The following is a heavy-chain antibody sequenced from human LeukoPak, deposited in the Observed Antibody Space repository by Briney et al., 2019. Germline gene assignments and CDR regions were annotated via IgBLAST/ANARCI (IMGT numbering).Heavy chain of an antibody. CDR3: AKDSRYSSSSRFDP. CDR2: ISRDGSST. CDR1: GISFSSHW. D-gene: IGHD6-13*01. J-gene: IGHJ5*02. Sequence: QPGGSLRLACAASGISFSSHWMHWVRQAPGKGLVWVAHISRDGSSTTYADSVKGRFTTSRDNAKNSLYLQMNSLRAEDTALYYCAKDSRYSSSSRFDPWGQGTLVTVSS. V-gene: IGHV3-74*01.